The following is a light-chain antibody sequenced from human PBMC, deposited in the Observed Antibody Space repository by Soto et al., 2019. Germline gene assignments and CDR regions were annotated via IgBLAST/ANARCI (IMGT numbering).Light chain of an antibody. Sequence: QSVLTQPASVSGSPGQSITISCTGTSSDVGSYNLVSWYQQHPGKAPKLMIYEVSKRPSGVSNRFSGSKSGNTASLTISGLQADDEADYYCCSYAGSSTGWVFGGGTKLTVL. CDR3: CSYAGSSTGWV. CDR1: SSDVGSYNL. CDR2: EVS. V-gene: IGLV2-23*02. J-gene: IGLJ3*02.